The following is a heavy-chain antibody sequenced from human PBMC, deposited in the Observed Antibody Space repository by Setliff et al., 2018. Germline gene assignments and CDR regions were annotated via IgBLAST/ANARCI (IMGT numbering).Heavy chain of an antibody. CDR3: AREHGYSYGQTYYYYGMDV. Sequence: PSETLSLTCAVSGYSISSGYYWGWIRQAPGKGLEWIASIYRSGSTYYNPSLKSRVTISVDTSKNQFPLKLSSVTASDTAVYYCAREHGYSYGQTYYYYGMDVWGQGTTVTVSS. J-gene: IGHJ6*02. CDR2: IYRSGST. V-gene: IGHV4-38-2*02. CDR1: GYSISSGYY. D-gene: IGHD5-18*01.